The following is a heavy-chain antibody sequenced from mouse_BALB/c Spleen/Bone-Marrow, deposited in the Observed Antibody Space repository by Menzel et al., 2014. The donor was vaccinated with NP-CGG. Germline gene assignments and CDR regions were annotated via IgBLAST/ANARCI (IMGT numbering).Heavy chain of an antibody. D-gene: IGHD1-2*01. CDR3: NAWNYYGGMGY. J-gene: IGHJ4*01. CDR2: IDPENGDT. Sequence: VHVKQSGTMLARPGASVKMSCKASGYTFTSYWMHWVKQRPEQGLEWIGWIDPENGDTEYAPKFQGKATMTADTSSNTAYLQLSSLTSEDTAVYYCNAWNYYGGMGYWGQGTSVTVSS. V-gene: IGHV14-4*02. CDR1: GYTFTSYW.